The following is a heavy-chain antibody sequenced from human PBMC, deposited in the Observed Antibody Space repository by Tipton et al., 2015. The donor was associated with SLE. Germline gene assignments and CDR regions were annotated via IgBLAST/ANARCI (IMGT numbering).Heavy chain of an antibody. V-gene: IGHV4-30-4*01. CDR2: IYYSGST. J-gene: IGHJ4*02. D-gene: IGHD6-19*01. CDR3: ASPGYSSGSYYFDY. Sequence: TLSLTCTVSGGSISSGDYYWSWIRQPPGKGLEWIGYIYYSGSTYYNPSLKSRVTISVDTSKNQFSLKLSSVTAADTAVYYCASPGYSSGSYYFDYWGQGILVTVSS. CDR1: GGSISSGDYY.